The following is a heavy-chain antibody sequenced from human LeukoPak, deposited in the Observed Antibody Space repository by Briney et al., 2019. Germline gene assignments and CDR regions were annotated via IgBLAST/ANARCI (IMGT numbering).Heavy chain of an antibody. Sequence: ASVNVSCKTSGYTFTRYYLHWVRQAPGQGLEWMGIINPSGGRTNNAQQFQGRVTMTRDTSTSTVYMQLSSLRSEDTAVYYCARDLAIAAAPYGMDVWGQGTTVTVSS. CDR2: INPSGGRT. CDR3: ARDLAIAAAPYGMDV. J-gene: IGHJ6*02. D-gene: IGHD6-13*01. CDR1: GYTFTRYY. V-gene: IGHV1-46*01.